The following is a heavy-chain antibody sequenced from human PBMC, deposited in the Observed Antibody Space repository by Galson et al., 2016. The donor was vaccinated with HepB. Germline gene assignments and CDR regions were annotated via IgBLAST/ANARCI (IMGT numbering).Heavy chain of an antibody. Sequence: SLRLSCAASGFTFSSFAIHWVRQAPGKGPEWVAVVSSDGSDTYHADSVKGRFTISRDNSKNTLFLQMNSLRAEDTAVYYCARDGETVGRLFTPDYWGQGTLVTVSS. D-gene: IGHD7-27*01. CDR3: ARDGETVGRLFTPDY. J-gene: IGHJ4*02. CDR1: GFTFSSFA. V-gene: IGHV3-30*03. CDR2: VSSDGSDT.